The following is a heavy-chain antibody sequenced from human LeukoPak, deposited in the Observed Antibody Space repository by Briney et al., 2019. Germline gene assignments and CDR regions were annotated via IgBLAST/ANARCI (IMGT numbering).Heavy chain of an antibody. V-gene: IGHV3-21*01. J-gene: IGHJ6*02. CDR1: GFSFSSYS. Sequence: GGSLRLSCAASGFSFSSYSMNWVRQAPGKGLEWVSSISSSSSDIYYTDSVKGRFTISRDNAKNSLYLQMNSLRAEDTAVYYCARDGYYYNGMDVWGQGTTVTASS. CDR2: ISSSSSDI. CDR3: ARDGYYYNGMDV.